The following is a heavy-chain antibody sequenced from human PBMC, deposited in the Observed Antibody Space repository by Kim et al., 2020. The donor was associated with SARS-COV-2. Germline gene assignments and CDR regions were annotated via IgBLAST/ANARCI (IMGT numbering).Heavy chain of an antibody. V-gene: IGHV3-23*01. Sequence: YAIFARGRFTVSPDNSRNTLDLQMNSLTAEDTALYFCAKDHPSSGWPTFDSWGQGTLVTVSS. D-gene: IGHD6-19*01. J-gene: IGHJ4*02. CDR3: AKDHPSSGWPTFDS.